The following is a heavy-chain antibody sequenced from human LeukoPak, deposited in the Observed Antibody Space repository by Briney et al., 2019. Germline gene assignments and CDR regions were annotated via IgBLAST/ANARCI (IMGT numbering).Heavy chain of an antibody. D-gene: IGHD3-22*01. J-gene: IGHJ4*02. CDR1: GGSFSGYY. V-gene: IGHV4-34*01. CDR3: ARGRGYYDNSFDY. CDR2: INHSGST. Sequence: PSETLSLTCAVYGGSFSGYYWSWIRQPPGKGLEWIGEINHSGSTNYNPSLKSRVTISVDTSKNQFSPKLSSVTAADTAVYYCARGRGYYDNSFDYWGQGTLVTVSS.